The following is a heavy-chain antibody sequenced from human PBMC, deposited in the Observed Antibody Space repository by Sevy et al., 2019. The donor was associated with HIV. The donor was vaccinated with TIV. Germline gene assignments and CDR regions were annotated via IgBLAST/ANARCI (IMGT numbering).Heavy chain of an antibody. J-gene: IGHJ5*02. CDR2: IYYSGST. CDR3: ARGFPYCSGGSCYSSWFDP. CDR1: GGSVSSGSYY. D-gene: IGHD2-15*01. Sequence: SETLSLTYTVSGGSVSSGSYYWSWIRQPPGKGLEWIGYIYYSGSTNYNPSLKSRVTISVDTSKNQFSLKLSSVTAADTAVYYCARGFPYCSGGSCYSSWFDPWGQGTLVTVSS. V-gene: IGHV4-61*01.